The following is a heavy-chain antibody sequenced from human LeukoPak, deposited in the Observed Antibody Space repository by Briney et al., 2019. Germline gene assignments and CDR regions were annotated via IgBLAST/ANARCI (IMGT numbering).Heavy chain of an antibody. V-gene: IGHV3-23*01. Sequence: PGGSLRLSCEASGFTFSSNQMNWVRQAPGKGLEWVSTISGSGGSTNHADSVKGRFTISRDDSKNTLYLQMNSLRAEDTAVYYCAKAPVTSCRGAYCYPFDSWGQGTVVTVSS. CDR2: ISGSGGST. CDR3: AKAPVTSCRGAYCYPFDS. D-gene: IGHD2-21*01. J-gene: IGHJ4*02. CDR1: GFTFSSNQ.